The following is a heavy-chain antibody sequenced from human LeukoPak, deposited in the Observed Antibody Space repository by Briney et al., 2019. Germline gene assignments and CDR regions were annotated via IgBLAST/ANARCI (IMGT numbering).Heavy chain of an antibody. V-gene: IGHV1-24*01. Sequence: GASVKVSCKVSGYTLTELSMHWVRQAPGKGLEWTGGFDPEDGETIYAQKFQGRVTMTEDTSTDTAYMELSSPRSEDTAVYYCATTFSGSFYGFLDYWGQGTLVIVSS. J-gene: IGHJ4*02. CDR3: ATTFSGSFYGFLDY. CDR1: GYTLTELS. CDR2: FDPEDGET. D-gene: IGHD1-26*01.